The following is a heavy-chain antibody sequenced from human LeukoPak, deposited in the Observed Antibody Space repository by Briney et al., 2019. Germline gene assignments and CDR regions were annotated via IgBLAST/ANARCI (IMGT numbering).Heavy chain of an antibody. Sequence: SETLSLTCAVYGGSFSGYYWSWIRQPPGKGLEWIGEINHSGSTNYNPSLKSRVTISVDTSKNQFSLKLSSVTAADTAVYYCARSGRLAAAGFFRYWGQGILVTVSS. CDR1: GGSFSGYY. CDR3: ARSGRLAAAGFFRY. CDR2: INHSGST. V-gene: IGHV4-34*01. D-gene: IGHD6-13*01. J-gene: IGHJ4*02.